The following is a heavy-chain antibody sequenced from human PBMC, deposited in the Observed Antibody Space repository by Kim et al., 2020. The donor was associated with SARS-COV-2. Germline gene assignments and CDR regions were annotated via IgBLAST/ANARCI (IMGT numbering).Heavy chain of an antibody. CDR1: GYSISSGYY. V-gene: IGHV4-38-2*02. Sequence: SETLSLTCTVSGYSISSGYYWGWIRQPPGKGLEWIGSIYHSGSTYYNPSLKSRVTISVDTSKNQFSLKLSSVTAADTAVYYCASSRPLATYDAFDIWGQGTMVTVSS. D-gene: IGHD6-13*01. CDR2: IYHSGST. J-gene: IGHJ3*02. CDR3: ASSRPLATYDAFDI.